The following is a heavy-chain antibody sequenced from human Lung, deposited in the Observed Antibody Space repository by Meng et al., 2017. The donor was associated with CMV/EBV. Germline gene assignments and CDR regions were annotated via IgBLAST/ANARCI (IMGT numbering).Heavy chain of an antibody. V-gene: IGHV4-59*01. CDR3: ARAGHFFDYGDF. CDR1: GGYIHNYY. J-gene: IGHJ4*02. D-gene: IGHD3-16*01. Sequence: QVQLQESGPGLVKPSETLSVTCTVPGGYIHNYYWGWIRQPPGKGLEWIGQIYSNGNTNYNPSLGSRVTISVDTSKSQFSLHLRSVTTEDTAVYFCARAGHFFDYGDFWGPGILVTVSS. CDR2: IYSNGNT.